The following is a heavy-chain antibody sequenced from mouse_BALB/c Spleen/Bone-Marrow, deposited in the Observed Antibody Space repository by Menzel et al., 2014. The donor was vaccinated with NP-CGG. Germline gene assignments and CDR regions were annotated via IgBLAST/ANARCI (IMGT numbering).Heavy chain of an antibody. CDR2: INPDSSTI. CDR3: ARLGYYGGFAY. Sequence: EVQLVEPGGGLVQPGGSLKLSCAASGFDFSRYWMSWVRQAPGKGLEWIGEINPDSSTINYTPSLKDKFIISRDNAKXTLYLQMSKVRSEDAALYYCARLGYYGGFAYWGQGTLVTVSA. D-gene: IGHD2-3*01. V-gene: IGHV4-1*02. CDR1: GFDFSRYW. J-gene: IGHJ3*01.